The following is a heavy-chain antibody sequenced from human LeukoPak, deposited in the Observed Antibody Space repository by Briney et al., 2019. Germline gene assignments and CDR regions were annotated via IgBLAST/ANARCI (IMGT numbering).Heavy chain of an antibody. D-gene: IGHD3-3*01. J-gene: IGHJ4*02. Sequence: SETLSLTCTVSGGSINSGDYYWVWIRQPPGKGLEWIGSIYYSGSTSYNPSLKSRVTMTVDTSKSQFSLKLSSVTAADTAVYYCARSYDFWSGPFDYWGQGTLVTVSS. CDR2: IYYSGST. CDR3: ARSYDFWSGPFDY. V-gene: IGHV4-39*07. CDR1: GGSINSGDYY.